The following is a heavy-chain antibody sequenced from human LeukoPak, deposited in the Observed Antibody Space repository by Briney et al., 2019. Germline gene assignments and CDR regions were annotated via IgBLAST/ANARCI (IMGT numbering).Heavy chain of an antibody. V-gene: IGHV3-74*01. CDR2: INSDGSST. J-gene: IGHJ6*02. Sequence: GGSLRLSCEASGFTFSSYWMHWVRQVPGKGLVWDSRINSDGSSTSYADSVKGRFTISRDNGKNTLYLQMNSLRAEDTAVYYCATGQGHGMDVWGQGTTVTVSS. CDR3: ATGQGHGMDV. CDR1: GFTFSSYW. D-gene: IGHD1-14*01.